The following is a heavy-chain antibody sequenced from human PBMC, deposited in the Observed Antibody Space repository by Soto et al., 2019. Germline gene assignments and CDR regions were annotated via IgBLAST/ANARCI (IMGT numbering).Heavy chain of an antibody. Sequence: RASVKVSCKASGYTFTSYGISWVRQAPGQGLEWMGWISAYNGNTNYAQKLQGRVTMTTDTSTSTAYMELRSLRSDDTAVYYCARDRLPPFFGVVIIEAYGMDVWGQGTTVTVSS. CDR1: GYTFTSYG. D-gene: IGHD3-3*01. CDR2: ISAYNGNT. CDR3: ARDRLPPFFGVVIIEAYGMDV. J-gene: IGHJ6*02. V-gene: IGHV1-18*01.